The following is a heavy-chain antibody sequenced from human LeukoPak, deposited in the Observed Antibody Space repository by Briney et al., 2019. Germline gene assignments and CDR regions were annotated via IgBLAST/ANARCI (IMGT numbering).Heavy chain of an antibody. CDR3: ANDDSSGYRSGPLDY. CDR1: GFTFSSYG. J-gene: IGHJ4*02. D-gene: IGHD3-22*01. V-gene: IGHV3-33*06. CDR2: IWYDGSNK. Sequence: VRSLRLSCAASGFTFSSYGMHWVRQAPGKGLEWVAVIWYDGSNKYYADSVKGRFTISRDNSKNTLYLQMNSLRAEDTAVYYCANDDSSGYRSGPLDYWGQGTLVTVSS.